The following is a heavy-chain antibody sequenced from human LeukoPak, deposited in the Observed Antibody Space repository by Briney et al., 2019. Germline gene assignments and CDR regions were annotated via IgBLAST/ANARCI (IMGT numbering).Heavy chain of an antibody. Sequence: SETLSLTCAVYGGSFSGYYWSWIRQPPGKGLEWIGEINHSGSTNYNPSLESRVTISVDTSKKQFSLKLSSVTAADTAVYYCVTYYFDSSGPKKNYWGQGTLVTVSS. V-gene: IGHV4-34*01. CDR3: VTYYFDSSGPKKNY. J-gene: IGHJ4*02. D-gene: IGHD3-22*01. CDR2: INHSGST. CDR1: GGSFSGYY.